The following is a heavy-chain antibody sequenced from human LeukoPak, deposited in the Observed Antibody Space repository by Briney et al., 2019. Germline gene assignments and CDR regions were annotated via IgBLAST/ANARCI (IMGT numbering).Heavy chain of an antibody. J-gene: IGHJ3*01. CDR1: GFTFSSYA. CDR3: ARVEDWRSAFDL. V-gene: IGHV3-23*01. D-gene: IGHD1-1*01. Sequence: GGSLRLSCAASGFTFSSYAMSWVRQAPGKGLEWVSAISGSGGSTYYADSVKGRFTISRDNSKNTLFLQMNSLRAEDTAVYYCARVEDWRSAFDLWGQGTRVTVSS. CDR2: ISGSGGST.